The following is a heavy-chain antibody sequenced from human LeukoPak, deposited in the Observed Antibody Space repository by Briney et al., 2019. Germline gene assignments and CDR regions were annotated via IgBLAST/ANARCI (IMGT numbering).Heavy chain of an antibody. V-gene: IGHV1-24*01. CDR2: FDPEDGET. Sequence: ASVKVSCKVSGYTLTELSMHWVRQAPGKGLEWMGGFDPEDGETIYAQKFQGRVTMTEDTSTDTAYMELSSLRSEDTAVYYCATGLLRLGELSLLFDYWGQGTLVTVSS. D-gene: IGHD3-16*02. CDR3: ATGLLRLGELSLLFDY. CDR1: GYTLTELS. J-gene: IGHJ4*02.